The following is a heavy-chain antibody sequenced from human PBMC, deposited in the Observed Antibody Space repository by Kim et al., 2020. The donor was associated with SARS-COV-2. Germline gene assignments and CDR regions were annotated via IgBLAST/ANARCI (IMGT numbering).Heavy chain of an antibody. CDR3: ARIPVGYDILTGYTVTGYFDL. D-gene: IGHD3-9*01. CDR1: GFTFSDYY. Sequence: GGSLRLSCAASGFTFSDYYMSWIRQAPGKGLEWVSYISSSSSYTNYADSVKGRFTISRDNAKNSLYLQVNSLRAEDTAVYYCARIPVGYDILTGYTVTGYFDLWGRGTLVTVSS. J-gene: IGHJ2*01. V-gene: IGHV3-11*06. CDR2: ISSSSSYT.